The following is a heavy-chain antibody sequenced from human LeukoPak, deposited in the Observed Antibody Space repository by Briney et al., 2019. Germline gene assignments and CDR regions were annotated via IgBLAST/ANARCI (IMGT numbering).Heavy chain of an antibody. CDR2: IYPGDSDT. CDR3: ARLPKEDSDRFGMDV. J-gene: IGHJ6*02. V-gene: IGHV5-51*01. CDR1: GYSFTSYW. D-gene: IGHD2-15*01. Sequence: GESLKISCKGSGYSFTSYWIGWVRQMPGKGLEWMGIIYPGDSDTRYSPSFQGQVTISADRSISSAYLQWSSLKASDSAIYYCARLPKEDSDRFGMDVWGQGTTVTVSS.